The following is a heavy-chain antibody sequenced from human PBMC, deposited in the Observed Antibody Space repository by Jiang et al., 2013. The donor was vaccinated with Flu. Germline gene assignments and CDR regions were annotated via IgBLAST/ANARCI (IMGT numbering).Heavy chain of an antibody. Sequence: SGPGLVKPSQTLSLTCTVSGGSISSGDYYWSWIRQPPGKGLEWIGYIYYSGSTYYNPSLKSRVTISVDTSKNQFSLKLSSVTAADTAVYYCARDGAAHYYYDSSGYYYYYYYGMDVWGQGTTVTVSS. J-gene: IGHJ6*02. CDR3: ARDGAAHYYYDSSGYYYYYYYGMDV. CDR2: IYYSGST. D-gene: IGHD3-22*01. CDR1: GGSISSGDYY. V-gene: IGHV4-30-4*08.